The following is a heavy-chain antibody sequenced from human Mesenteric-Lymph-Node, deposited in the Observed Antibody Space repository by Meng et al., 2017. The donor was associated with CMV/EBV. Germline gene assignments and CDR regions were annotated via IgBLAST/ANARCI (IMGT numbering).Heavy chain of an antibody. D-gene: IGHD3-10*01. CDR1: YR. CDR3: ARNPSITMVRGQDSSYWYFDL. V-gene: IGHV1-69*06. CDR2: IIPIFGTA. Sequence: YRITWGRQDPGQGLEWMGGIIPIFGTANYAQKFQGRVTITADKSTSTAYMELSSLRSEDTAVYYCARNPSITMVRGQDSSYWYFDLWGRGTLVTVSS. J-gene: IGHJ2*01.